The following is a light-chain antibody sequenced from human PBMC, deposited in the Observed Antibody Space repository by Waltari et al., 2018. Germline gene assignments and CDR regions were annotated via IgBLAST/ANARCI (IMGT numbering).Light chain of an antibody. CDR2: TTS. J-gene: IGKJ4*01. V-gene: IGKV1-8*01. CDR1: QNISTY. CDR3: QQYYTYPLT. Sequence: AIRITQSPSSLSASTGDRVTITCRASQNISTYLAWYQQRPGQAPKHLIYTTSTLQSGVPSRFSGSGSGTDFALTISCLQAEDFAIYYCQQYYTYPLTFGGGTRV.